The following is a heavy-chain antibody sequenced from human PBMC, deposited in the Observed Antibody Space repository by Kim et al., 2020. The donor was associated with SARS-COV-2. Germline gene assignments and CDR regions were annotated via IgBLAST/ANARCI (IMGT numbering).Heavy chain of an antibody. J-gene: IGHJ4*02. Sequence: DGSEKYYVDSVKGRFTIARDNAKNSLYLQMNSLRAEDTAVYYCARNFLDYWGQGTLVTVSS. CDR3: ARNFLDY. CDR2: DGSEK. V-gene: IGHV3-7*04.